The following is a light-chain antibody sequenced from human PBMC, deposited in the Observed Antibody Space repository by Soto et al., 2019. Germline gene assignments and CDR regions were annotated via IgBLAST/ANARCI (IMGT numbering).Light chain of an antibody. CDR1: SSDVGNYNY. Sequence: QSALTQPRSVSGSPGQSVTISCIGTSSDVGNYNYVSWYKQHPGKAPNLMIFDVTERPSGVPDRSSGSKSGNTASLTSSGLQAEDEADYYCCSDTGSYTVVFGGGTKLTVL. CDR3: CSDTGSYTVV. V-gene: IGLV2-11*01. CDR2: DVT. J-gene: IGLJ2*01.